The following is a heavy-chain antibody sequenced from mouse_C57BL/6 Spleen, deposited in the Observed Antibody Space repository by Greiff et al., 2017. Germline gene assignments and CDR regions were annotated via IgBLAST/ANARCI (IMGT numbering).Heavy chain of an antibody. D-gene: IGHD1-1*01. CDR3: AREGLYYYGSSYVN. Sequence: EVKLVESGPGLVKPSQSLSLTCSVTGYSITSGYYWNWIRQFPGNKLEWMGYISYDGSNNYNPSLKNRISITRDTSKNQFFLKLNSVTTEDTATYYCAREGLYYYGSSYVNWGQGTTLTVSS. V-gene: IGHV3-6*01. CDR2: ISYDGSN. CDR1: GYSITSGYY. J-gene: IGHJ2*01.